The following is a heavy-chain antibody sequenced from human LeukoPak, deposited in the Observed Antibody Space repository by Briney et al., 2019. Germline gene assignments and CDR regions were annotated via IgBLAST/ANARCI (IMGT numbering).Heavy chain of an antibody. J-gene: IGHJ4*02. CDR2: IKHDGSEK. CDR3: ARAPSDSGWYVFPPKTLYYFDY. V-gene: IGHV3-7*03. D-gene: IGHD6-19*01. Sequence: GGSLRLSCAASGFTFSSYWMSWVRQAPGKRREWVANIKHDGSEKYYVDSVKGRFTISRDNAKNSLYLQMNSLRAEDTAVYYCARAPSDSGWYVFPPKTLYYFDYWGQGTLVTVSS. CDR1: GFTFSSYW.